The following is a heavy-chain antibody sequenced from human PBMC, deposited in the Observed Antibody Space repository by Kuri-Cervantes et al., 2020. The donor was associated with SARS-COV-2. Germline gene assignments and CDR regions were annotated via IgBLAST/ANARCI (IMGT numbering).Heavy chain of an antibody. D-gene: IGHD3-22*01. V-gene: IGHV3-30-3*01. J-gene: IGHJ4*02. Sequence: GGSLRLSCAASGFTFSSYAMHWVRQAPGKGLEWVAVISYDGSNKYYADSVKGRFTISRDNSKNTLYLQMNSLRAEDTAVYYCAGAPDDSSGVFDYWGQGTLVTVSS. CDR1: GFTFSSYA. CDR3: AGAPDDSSGVFDY. CDR2: ISYDGSNK.